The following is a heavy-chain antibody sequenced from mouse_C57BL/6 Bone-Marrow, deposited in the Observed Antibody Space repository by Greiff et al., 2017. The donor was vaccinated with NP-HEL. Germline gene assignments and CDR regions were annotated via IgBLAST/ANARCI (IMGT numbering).Heavy chain of an antibody. CDR1: GYTFTSYW. CDR2: IDPNSGGT. Sequence: VKLQQPGAELVKPGASVKLSCKASGYTFTSYWMHWVKQRPGRGLEWIGRIDPNSGGTKYNEKFKSKATLTVDKPSSTAYMQLSSLTSEDSAVYYCARGGYSNCPFAYWGQGTLVTVSA. J-gene: IGHJ3*01. V-gene: IGHV1-72*01. CDR3: ARGGYSNCPFAY. D-gene: IGHD2-5*01.